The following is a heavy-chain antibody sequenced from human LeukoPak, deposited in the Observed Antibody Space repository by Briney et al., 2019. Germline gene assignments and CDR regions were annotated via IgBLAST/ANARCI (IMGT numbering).Heavy chain of an antibody. J-gene: IGHJ4*02. V-gene: IGHV4-39*01. CDR2: IYYSGST. D-gene: IGHD1/OR15-1a*01. CDR3: LGRNNSAAY. Sequence: SETLSLTCTVSGGSISSSSYFWGWIRQPPGKGLEWIGSIYYSGSTYCNASLKSRVTISVDTSKNQFPLNLISVTAADTAVYYSLGRNNSAAYWGQGTLVTVSS. CDR1: GGSISSSSYF.